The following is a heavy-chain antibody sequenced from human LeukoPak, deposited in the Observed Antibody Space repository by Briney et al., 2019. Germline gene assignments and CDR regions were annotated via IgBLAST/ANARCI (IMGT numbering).Heavy chain of an antibody. Sequence: GGSLRLSCVASGFTIKSYAMSWVRQAPGKGPEWVSSISGSVGNTYYADFVKGRFTIFRDNSENTVSLQMDSLRAEDTAVYYCAKVMTSVTTYYYYDMDVWGQGTTVTVSS. CDR1: GFTIKSYA. J-gene: IGHJ6*02. D-gene: IGHD4-17*01. CDR3: AKVMTSVTTYYYYDMDV. CDR2: ISGSVGNT. V-gene: IGHV3-23*01.